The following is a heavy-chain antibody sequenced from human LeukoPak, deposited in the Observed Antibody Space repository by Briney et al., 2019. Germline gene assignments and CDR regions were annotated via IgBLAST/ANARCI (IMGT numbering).Heavy chain of an antibody. Sequence: PSETLSLTCAVYGGSFSGYYWSWIRQPPGKGLEWIGEINHSGSTNCNPSLKSRVTISVDTSKNQFSLKLSSVTAADTAVYYCARGIRFLEWLSPSRTRNWFDPWGQGTLVTVSS. CDR3: ARGIRFLEWLSPSRTRNWFDP. CDR1: GGSFSGYY. J-gene: IGHJ5*02. CDR2: INHSGST. V-gene: IGHV4-34*01. D-gene: IGHD3-3*01.